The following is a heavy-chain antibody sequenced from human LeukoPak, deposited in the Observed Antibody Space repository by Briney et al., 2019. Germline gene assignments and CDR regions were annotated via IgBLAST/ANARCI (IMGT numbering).Heavy chain of an antibody. D-gene: IGHD2-21*02. CDR3: ARDPAYCGGDCYSGSYYYYYMDV. Sequence: GGSLRLSCAASGFTFSNYGLSWVRQAPGKGLEWVSSISGSGYSTYYADSVKGRFTISRDNSKNTLYLQMNSLRAEDTAVYYCARDPAYCGGDCYSGSYYYYYMDVWGKGTTVTVSS. CDR1: GFTFSNYG. V-gene: IGHV3-23*01. J-gene: IGHJ6*03. CDR2: ISGSGYST.